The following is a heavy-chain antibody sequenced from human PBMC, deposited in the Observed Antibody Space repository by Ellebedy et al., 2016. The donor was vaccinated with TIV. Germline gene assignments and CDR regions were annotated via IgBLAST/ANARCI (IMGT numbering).Heavy chain of an antibody. CDR1: GFTFSSHW. CDR3: ARDHWPGEGSGPASQFDC. Sequence: GASLKISCVASGFTFSSHWMSWLRQAPGRGLDWVVNLKQDGREASFVDSVKGRFTISRDNAKNSLYLQMNSLRVEDTAVYSCARDHWPGEGSGPASQFDCWGQGTLVIVSS. J-gene: IGHJ4*02. V-gene: IGHV3-7*01. D-gene: IGHD6-19*01. CDR2: LKQDGREA.